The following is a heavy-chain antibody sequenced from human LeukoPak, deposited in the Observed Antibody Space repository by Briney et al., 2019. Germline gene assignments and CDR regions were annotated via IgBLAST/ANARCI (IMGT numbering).Heavy chain of an antibody. Sequence: ASVKVSCKASGYTFTSYGISWVRQAPGQGLEWMGWISAYNGNTNYARKLQGRVTMTTDTSTSTVYMELSSLRSEDTAVYYCARGITVFRVVITRPDMDVWGKGTTVTVSS. V-gene: IGHV1-18*01. J-gene: IGHJ6*03. CDR3: ARGITVFRVVITRPDMDV. CDR1: GYTFTSYG. CDR2: ISAYNGNT. D-gene: IGHD3-3*01.